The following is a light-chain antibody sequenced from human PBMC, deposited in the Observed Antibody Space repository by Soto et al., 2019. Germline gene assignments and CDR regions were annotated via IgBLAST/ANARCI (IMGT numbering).Light chain of an antibody. J-gene: IGKJ5*01. Sequence: EIVMTQSPATLPVSPGERATLSCRASQSVSSYLAWYQQKPGQAPRLLIYDASNRATGIPARFSGSGSGTDFTLTISSLEPEDFAVYYCQQRSNPITFGQGTRLEIK. CDR3: QQRSNPIT. CDR1: QSVSSY. V-gene: IGKV3-11*01. CDR2: DAS.